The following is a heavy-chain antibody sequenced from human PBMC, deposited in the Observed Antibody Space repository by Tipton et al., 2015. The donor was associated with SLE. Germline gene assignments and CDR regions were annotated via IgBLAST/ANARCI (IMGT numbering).Heavy chain of an antibody. CDR3: ARALVGLWGGALFDI. J-gene: IGHJ3*02. Sequence: SLRLSCAASGFTFSSYSMNWVRQAPGKGLEWVSSISSSSSYIYYADSVKGRFTISRDNSKNTLYLQMNSLRAEDTAVYYCARALVGLWGGALFDIWGQGTIVTVSS. CDR1: GFTFSSYS. CDR2: ISSSSSYI. D-gene: IGHD2-2*01. V-gene: IGHV3-21*04.